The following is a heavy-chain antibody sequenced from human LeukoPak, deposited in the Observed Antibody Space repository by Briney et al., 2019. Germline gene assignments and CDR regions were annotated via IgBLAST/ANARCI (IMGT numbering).Heavy chain of an antibody. CDR1: GYTFTGYY. D-gene: IGHD3-10*01. CDR3: ARAGRITMVRGVIEPFDY. V-gene: IGHV1-2*04. Sequence: ASVKVSCKASGYTFTGYYMHWVRQAPGQGLEWMGWINPNSGGRNYAQKFQGWVTMTRDTSISTAYMELSRLRSDDTAVYYCARAGRITMVRGVIEPFDYWGQGTLVTVSP. J-gene: IGHJ4*02. CDR2: INPNSGGR.